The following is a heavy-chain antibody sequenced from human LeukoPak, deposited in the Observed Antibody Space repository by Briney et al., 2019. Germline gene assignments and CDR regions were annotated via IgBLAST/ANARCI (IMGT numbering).Heavy chain of an antibody. CDR1: GFTFSSYA. J-gene: IGHJ4*02. D-gene: IGHD5-12*01. CDR2: INSNGDRT. V-gene: IGHV3-64*01. CDR3: TALILATNFGY. Sequence: GGSLTLSCAASGFTFSSYAMHWVRQAPGKGLEYVSAINSNGDRTYYANSVKGRFTISRDNAKNSLYLQMNSLRAEDTAVYYCTALILATNFGYWGQGTLVTVSS.